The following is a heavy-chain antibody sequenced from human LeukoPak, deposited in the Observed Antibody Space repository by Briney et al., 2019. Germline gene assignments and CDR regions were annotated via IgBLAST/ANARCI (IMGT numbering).Heavy chain of an antibody. CDR2: IYSGGST. CDR3: ARTILLWPSYFDY. D-gene: IGHD3-10*01. Sequence: ETLSLTCAVYGGSFSGYYWSWIRQPPGKGLEWVSVIYSGGSTYYADSVKGRFTISRDNSKNTLYLQMDSLRAEDTAVYYCARTILLWPSYFDYWGQGTLVTVSS. V-gene: IGHV3-66*01. CDR1: GGSFSGYY. J-gene: IGHJ4*02.